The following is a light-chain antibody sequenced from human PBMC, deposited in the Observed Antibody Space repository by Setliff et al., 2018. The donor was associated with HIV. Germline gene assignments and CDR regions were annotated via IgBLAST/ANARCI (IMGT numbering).Light chain of an antibody. J-gene: IGLJ1*01. Sequence: QSALTQPASVSGSPGQSVTISCTGARSDVGAYNYVSWYQQHPGKAPKLMIYEVSNRPSGASNRFSGSKSGNTASLTISGLQAEDEADYFCSSYRGGSTLFVLGPGTKVTVL. CDR1: RSDVGAYNY. CDR2: EVS. CDR3: SSYRGGSTLFV. V-gene: IGLV2-14*01.